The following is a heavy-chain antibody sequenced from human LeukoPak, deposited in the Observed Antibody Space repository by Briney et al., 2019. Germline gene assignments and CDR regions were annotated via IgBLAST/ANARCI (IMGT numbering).Heavy chain of an antibody. Sequence: SVKVSCKASGGTFSSYAISWVRQAPGQGLEWMGGIIPIFGTANYAQKFQGRVTITADESTSTAYMELSSLRSEDTAVYYCAKDYRRSWFAYYFDYWGQGTLVTVSS. D-gene: IGHD6-13*01. CDR1: GGTFSSYA. CDR2: IIPIFGTA. J-gene: IGHJ4*02. CDR3: AKDYRRSWFAYYFDY. V-gene: IGHV1-69*13.